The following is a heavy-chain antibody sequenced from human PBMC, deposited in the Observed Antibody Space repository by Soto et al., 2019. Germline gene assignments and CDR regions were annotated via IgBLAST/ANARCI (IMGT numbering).Heavy chain of an antibody. Sequence: PVGSLRLSCAASGFTFSSYSMNWVRQAPGKGLEWVSYITSGSSTIHYADSVKGRFTISRDNAKNSLYLQMNSLRAEDTAVYYCARVSCGGSCFLDCWGQGTLVNVSS. V-gene: IGHV3-48*01. CDR3: ARVSCGGSCFLDC. CDR1: GFTFSSYS. J-gene: IGHJ4*02. CDR2: ITSGSSTI. D-gene: IGHD2-15*01.